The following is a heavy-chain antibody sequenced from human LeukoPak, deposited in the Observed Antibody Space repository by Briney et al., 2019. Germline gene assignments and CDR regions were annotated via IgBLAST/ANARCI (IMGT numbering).Heavy chain of an antibody. Sequence: ASVKVSCKAPGYTFTGYYMHWVREAPGQGLEWMGWINPNSGGTNYAQKFQGRVTMTRDTSISTAYMELSSLRSDDTAIYYCARDPVDGYSHYDYWGQGTLVTVSS. V-gene: IGHV1-2*02. CDR3: ARDPVDGYSHYDY. CDR1: GYTFTGYY. D-gene: IGHD5-24*01. CDR2: INPNSGGT. J-gene: IGHJ4*02.